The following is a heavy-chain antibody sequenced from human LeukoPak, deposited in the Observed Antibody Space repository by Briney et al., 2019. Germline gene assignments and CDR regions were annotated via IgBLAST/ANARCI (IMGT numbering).Heavy chain of an antibody. CDR2: IIPIFGTA. V-gene: IGHV1-69*05. D-gene: IGHD7-27*01. Sequence: VKVSCKASGGTFSSYAISWVRQAPGQGLEWMGGIIPIFGTANYAQKFQGRVTITTDESTSSAYMELSSLRSEDTAVYYCARVTASGEYYYYYMDVWGKGTTVTVSS. J-gene: IGHJ6*03. CDR3: ARVTASGEYYYYYMDV. CDR1: GGTFSSYA.